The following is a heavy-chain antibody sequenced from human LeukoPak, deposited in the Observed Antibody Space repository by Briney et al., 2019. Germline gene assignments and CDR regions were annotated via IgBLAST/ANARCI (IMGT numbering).Heavy chain of an antibody. CDR2: INPNSGGT. J-gene: IGHJ5*02. D-gene: IGHD2-21*01. V-gene: IGHV1-2*02. CDR3: ARDLILGSSTAYCGGDCYSVGWFDP. Sequence: GASVKVSCKASGYTFTGYYMHWVRQAPGQGLEWMGWINPNSGGTNYAQKFQGRVTMTRDTSISTAYMELSRLRSDDTAVYYCARDLILGSSTAYCGGDCYSVGWFDPWGQGTLVTVSS. CDR1: GYTFTGYY.